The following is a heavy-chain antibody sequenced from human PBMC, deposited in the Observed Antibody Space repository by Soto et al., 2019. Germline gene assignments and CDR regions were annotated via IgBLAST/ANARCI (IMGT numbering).Heavy chain of an antibody. D-gene: IGHD1-7*01. CDR3: ARTYNWNYGRSNWFDP. Sequence: GASVKVSCKASGYSFTSSGVNWVRQAPGQGLEWMGWVNAYNGNTNYAQKFQGRVTLTADTSTSTAYMEVGSLRSDDTAVYYCARTYNWNYGRSNWFDPWGQGTLVTVSS. J-gene: IGHJ5*02. CDR1: GYSFTSSG. V-gene: IGHV1-18*01. CDR2: VNAYNGNT.